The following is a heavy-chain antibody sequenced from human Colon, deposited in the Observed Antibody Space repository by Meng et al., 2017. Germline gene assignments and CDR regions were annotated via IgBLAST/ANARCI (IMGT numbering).Heavy chain of an antibody. Sequence: SETLSLTCIVSGGSISSGSYYWGWIRQPPGEGLQWIGNIYDSERTYYNPSLKSPLTISVDTSKSQFPLKLSSVTAADTAVYYCAVIIAVAGSPYFDYWGQGTRVTVSS. J-gene: IGHJ4*02. V-gene: IGHV4-39*06. CDR1: GGSISSGSYY. D-gene: IGHD6-19*01. CDR2: IYDSERT. CDR3: AVIIAVAGSPYFDY.